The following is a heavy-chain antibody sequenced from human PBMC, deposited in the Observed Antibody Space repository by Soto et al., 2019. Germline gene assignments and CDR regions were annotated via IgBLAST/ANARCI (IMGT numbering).Heavy chain of an antibody. V-gene: IGHV4-39*01. J-gene: IGHJ4*02. CDR3: ARPNSFGVVTSFDY. Sequence: QLQLQESGPGLVKPSETLSLTCTVSGGSISSSSYYWGWIRQPPGKGLEWIGSIYYSGSTYYNPSLKSRVTISVDTSKNQFSLKLSSVTAADTAVYYCARPNSFGVVTSFDYWGQGTLVTVS. CDR1: GGSISSSSYY. CDR2: IYYSGST. D-gene: IGHD3-3*01.